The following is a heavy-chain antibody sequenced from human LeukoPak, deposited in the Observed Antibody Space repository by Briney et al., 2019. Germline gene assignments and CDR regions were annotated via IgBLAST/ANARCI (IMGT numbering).Heavy chain of an antibody. Sequence: GGSLRLSCAASGFTFSSYWMHWVRQAPGKGLVWVSRINSDRSSTSYADSVKGRFTISRDNAKNTLYLQMNSQRAEDTAVYYCARPSFDWLLRNWYFDLWGRGTLVTVSS. CDR2: INSDRSST. D-gene: IGHD3-9*01. V-gene: IGHV3-74*01. J-gene: IGHJ2*01. CDR3: ARPSFDWLLRNWYFDL. CDR1: GFTFSSYW.